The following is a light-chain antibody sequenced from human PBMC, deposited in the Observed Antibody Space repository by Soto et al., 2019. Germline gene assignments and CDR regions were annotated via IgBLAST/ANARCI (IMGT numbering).Light chain of an antibody. CDR3: QQYGSMPRT. CDR2: GAS. Sequence: IVMSQSPAPVSVSPFERATPPCSCRASQSVSTNLAWYQQRPGQAPRLLIYGASTRATGIPARFSGSGSGTDFTLTISRLEPEDFAVYYCQQYGSMPRTFGQGTKVDIK. J-gene: IGKJ1*01. V-gene: IGKV3-15*01. CDR1: QSVSTN.